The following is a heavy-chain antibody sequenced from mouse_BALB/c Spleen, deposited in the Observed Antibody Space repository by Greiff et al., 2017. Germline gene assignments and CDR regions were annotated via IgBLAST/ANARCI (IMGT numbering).Heavy chain of an antibody. D-gene: IGHD4-1*01. V-gene: IGHV1-87*01. CDR1: GYTFTSYW. Sequence: VQLQESGAELARPGASVKLSCKASGYTFTSYWMQWVKQRPGQGLEWIGAIYPGDGDTRYTQKFKGKATLTADKSSSTAYMQLSSLASEDSAVYYCARETGTDAYWGQGTLVTVSA. J-gene: IGHJ3*01. CDR2: IYPGDGDT. CDR3: ARETGTDAY.